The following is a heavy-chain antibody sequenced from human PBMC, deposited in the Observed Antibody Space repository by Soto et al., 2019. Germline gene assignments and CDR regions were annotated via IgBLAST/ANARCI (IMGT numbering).Heavy chain of an antibody. D-gene: IGHD4-17*01. CDR2: ISSSSSYI. CDR1: GFTFSSYS. CDR3: ARVGWPDYGGLLI. J-gene: IGHJ4*02. Sequence: PGGSLRLSCAASGFTFSSYSMNWFRQAPGKGLEWVSSISSSSSYIYYADSVKGRFTISRDNAKNSLYLQMNSLRAEDTAVYYCARVGWPDYGGLLIWGQGTLVTVSS. V-gene: IGHV3-21*01.